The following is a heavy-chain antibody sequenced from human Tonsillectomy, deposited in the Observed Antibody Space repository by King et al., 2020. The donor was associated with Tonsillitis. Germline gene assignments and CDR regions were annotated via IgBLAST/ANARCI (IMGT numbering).Heavy chain of an antibody. J-gene: IGHJ5*02. CDR2: IYYRGST. CDR3: ARVSLRYCSSTSWCVNWFDP. CDR1: GGSFSSYY. V-gene: IGHV4-59*01. Sequence: QLQESGPGLVKPSETLSLTCTVSGGSFSSYYWSWIRQPPGKGLEWIGYIYYRGSTNYNLSLKSRVTISVDTSKNQFSLKLNSVTAADTAVYYCARVSLRYCSSTSWCVNWFDPWGQGTLVTVSS. D-gene: IGHD2-2*01.